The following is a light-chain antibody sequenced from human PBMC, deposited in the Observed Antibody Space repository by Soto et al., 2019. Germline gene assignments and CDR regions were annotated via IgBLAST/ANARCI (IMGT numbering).Light chain of an antibody. CDR1: QDLNDW. J-gene: IGKJ1*01. V-gene: IGKV1-5*03. Sequence: DIQMTQSPSTLSASVGDTVTITCRASQDLNDWLAWFQQKPGKAPNLLIYKVSNLESGVPSRFSGSGSGTEFTLIISSLQPDDFASYYCQQYNGYSWAFGQGTKVEIK. CDR3: QQYNGYSWA. CDR2: KVS.